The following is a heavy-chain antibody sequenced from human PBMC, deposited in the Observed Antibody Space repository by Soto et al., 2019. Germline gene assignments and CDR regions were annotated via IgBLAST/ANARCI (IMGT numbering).Heavy chain of an antibody. CDR1: GGSISSGDYY. Sequence: SETLSLTCTVSGGSISSGDYYWSWIRQPPXKGLEWIGYIYYSGSTYYNPSLKSRVTISVDTSKNQFSLKLSSVTAADTAVYYCARERAYCGGDCQNDAFDIWGQGTMVTVS. D-gene: IGHD2-21*02. V-gene: IGHV4-30-4*01. CDR2: IYYSGST. J-gene: IGHJ3*02. CDR3: ARERAYCGGDCQNDAFDI.